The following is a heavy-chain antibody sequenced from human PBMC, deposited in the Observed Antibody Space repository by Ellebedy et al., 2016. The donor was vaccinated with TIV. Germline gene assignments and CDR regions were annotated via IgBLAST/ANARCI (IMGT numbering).Heavy chain of an antibody. D-gene: IGHD3-10*01. CDR2: FDPEDGET. Sequence: ASVKVSCXVSGYTLTELSMHWVRQAPGKGLEWMGGFDPEDGETIYAQKFQGRVTMTEDTSTDTAYMELSSLRSEDTAVYYCARGRSLLWFGELLDAFDIWGQGTMVTVSS. CDR1: GYTLTELS. V-gene: IGHV1-24*01. J-gene: IGHJ3*02. CDR3: ARGRSLLWFGELLDAFDI.